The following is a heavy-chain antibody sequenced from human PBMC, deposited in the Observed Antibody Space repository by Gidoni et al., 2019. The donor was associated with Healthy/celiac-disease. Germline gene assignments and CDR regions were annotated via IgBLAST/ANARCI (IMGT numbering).Heavy chain of an antibody. CDR3: ARDVAVAGMSPYYYYYMDV. V-gene: IGHV4-59*01. CDR1: GGSISSYY. D-gene: IGHD6-19*01. J-gene: IGHJ6*03. CDR2: IYYSGST. Sequence: QVQLQESGPGLVTPSEPLSLTCTVSGGSISSYYWSWIRQPPGKGLEWIGYIYYSGSTNYNPSLKSRVTISVDTSKNQFSLKLSSVTAADTAVYYCARDVAVAGMSPYYYYYMDVWGKGTTVTVSS.